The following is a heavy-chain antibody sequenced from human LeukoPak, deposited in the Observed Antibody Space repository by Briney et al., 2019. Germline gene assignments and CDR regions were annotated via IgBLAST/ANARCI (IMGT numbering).Heavy chain of an antibody. J-gene: IGHJ4*02. D-gene: IGHD3-9*01. V-gene: IGHV3-23*01. Sequence: PGGSLRLSCAASGFTFSSYAMSWVRQAPGKGLEWVSAISGSGGSTYYADSVKGRFTISRDNSKNTLYLQMNSLRAEDTAVYYCAKDPSYDILTGYSGYFDYWGQGTLVTVSS. CDR2: ISGSGGST. CDR1: GFTFSSYA. CDR3: AKDPSYDILTGYSGYFDY.